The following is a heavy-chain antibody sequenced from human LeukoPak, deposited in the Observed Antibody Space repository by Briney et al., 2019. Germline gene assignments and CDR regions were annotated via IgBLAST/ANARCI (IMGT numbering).Heavy chain of an antibody. V-gene: IGHV3-74*01. CDR1: GFTFSSYW. Sequence: GGSLRLSCAASGFTFSSYWMHWVRQAPGKGLVWVSRINSDGSTTSYADSVRSRFTISRDNAKNTLYLQMNSLRAEDTAVYYCSRGLTGGTPYYFEHWGQGTLVTVSS. CDR2: INSDGSTT. D-gene: IGHD1-26*01. J-gene: IGHJ4*02. CDR3: SRGLTGGTPYYFEH.